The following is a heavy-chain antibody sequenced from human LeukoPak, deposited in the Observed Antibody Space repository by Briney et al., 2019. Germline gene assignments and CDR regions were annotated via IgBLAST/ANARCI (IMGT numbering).Heavy chain of an antibody. CDR3: TTAPESSCFDL. Sequence: GGSLSLSCAASGFSFSSYCMSSVRQTPEEGLEFRANSDKSCSVRNYMDSLKGRCTTSRDNAKKSLNLEINTRRADDTAVYYGTTAPESSCFDLWGRGTLVTVSS. CDR1: GFSFSSYC. CDR2: SDKSCSVR. V-gene: IGHV3-7*01. J-gene: IGHJ5*02.